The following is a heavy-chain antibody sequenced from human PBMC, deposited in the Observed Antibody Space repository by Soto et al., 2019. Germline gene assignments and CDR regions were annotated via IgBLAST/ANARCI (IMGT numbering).Heavy chain of an antibody. Sequence: EVRLEEAGGGFVQPGGSLRVSCSGSGFIFSSFWMHWVLQGPGKGLEWVSRINGDGASLAYADSVKGRFSISRDNVKNTLHLQMNSLGADDTAVYFCAREGSLGLDVWGRGTTVTVSS. J-gene: IGHJ6*02. D-gene: IGHD3-10*01. CDR3: AREGSLGLDV. CDR2: INGDGASL. V-gene: IGHV3-74*03. CDR1: GFIFSSFW.